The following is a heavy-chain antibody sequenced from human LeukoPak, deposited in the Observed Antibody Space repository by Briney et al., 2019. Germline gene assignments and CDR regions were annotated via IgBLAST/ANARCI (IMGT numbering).Heavy chain of an antibody. Sequence: PWASVKVSCKASGYTFTSYGISWARQAPGQGLEWMGWINPNSGGTNYAQKFQGRVTMTRDTSISTAYMELSRLRSDDTAVYYCARVRGMTNWFDPWGQGTLVTVSS. J-gene: IGHJ5*02. CDR3: ARVRGMTNWFDP. V-gene: IGHV1-2*02. CDR2: INPNSGGT. CDR1: GYTFTSYG.